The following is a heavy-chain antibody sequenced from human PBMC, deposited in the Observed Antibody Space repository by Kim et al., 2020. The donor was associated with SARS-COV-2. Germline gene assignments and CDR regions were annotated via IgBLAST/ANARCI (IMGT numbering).Heavy chain of an antibody. D-gene: IGHD3-10*01. Sequence: SLKSRVTISVDTSKSKFSLKLSSVTAADTAVYYCARRDRGSGSYHNWFDPWGQGTLVTVSS. CDR3: ARRDRGSGSYHNWFDP. J-gene: IGHJ5*02. V-gene: IGHV4-59*08.